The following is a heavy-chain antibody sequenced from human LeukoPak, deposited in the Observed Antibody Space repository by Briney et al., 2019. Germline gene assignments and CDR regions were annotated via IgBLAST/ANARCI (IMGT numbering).Heavy chain of an antibody. J-gene: IGHJ4*02. CDR2: INPNSGGT. CDR1: GYTFTGYY. CDR3: ASYSGSYSSDFDY. D-gene: IGHD1-26*01. V-gene: IGHV1-2*02. Sequence: ASVKVSCKASGYTFTGYYMHWVRQAPGQGLEWMGWINPNSGGTNYAQKFQGRVTMTRDTSISTAYMELSRLRSDDTAVYYCASYSGSYSSDFDYWGQGTLVTVSP.